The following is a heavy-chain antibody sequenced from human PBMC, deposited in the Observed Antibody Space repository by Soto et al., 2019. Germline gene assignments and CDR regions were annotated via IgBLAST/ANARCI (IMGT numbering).Heavy chain of an antibody. CDR2: IYYHGNP. CDR3: VRGYSVVVTARFDS. Sequence: PSETLSLTCTVSGASISSGDYYWGWVRQPPGKGLEWIGYIYYHGNPYSNPSLKSRVTISLDTSEKQFSLRLNSVSAADTAIYYCVRGYSVVVTARFDSWGQGTLVTVSS. J-gene: IGHJ4*02. CDR1: GASISSGDYY. D-gene: IGHD2-21*02. V-gene: IGHV4-30-4*01.